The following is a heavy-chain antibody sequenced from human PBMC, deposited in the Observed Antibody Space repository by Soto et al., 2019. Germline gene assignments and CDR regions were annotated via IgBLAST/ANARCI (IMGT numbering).Heavy chain of an antibody. CDR3: ARGVTMVRGALDY. J-gene: IGHJ4*02. CDR1: GGTFSSYT. V-gene: IGHV1-69*02. CDR2: IIPILGIA. Sequence: QVQLVQSGAEVKKPGSSVKVSCKASGGTFSSYTISWVRQAPGQGLEWMGRIIPILGIANYAQKFQGRVTNTPDRXTSTAYMELSSLRSEDTAVYYCARGVTMVRGALDYWGQGTLVTVSS. D-gene: IGHD3-10*01.